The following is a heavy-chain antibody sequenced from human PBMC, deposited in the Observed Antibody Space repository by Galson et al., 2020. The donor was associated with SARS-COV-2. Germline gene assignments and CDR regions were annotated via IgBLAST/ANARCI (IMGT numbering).Heavy chain of an antibody. J-gene: IGHJ5*02. V-gene: IGHV1-8*01. CDR1: GYTFTSYD. CDR2: MNPKSGNT. Sequence: GASVKVSCKASGYTFTSYDINWVRQATGQGLEWMGWMNPKSGNTGYAQKFQGRVTMTRNTSISIAYMELSSLRFEDTAVYYCARELKEKKWFDPWGQGTLVTVSS. CDR3: ARELKEKKWFDP. D-gene: IGHD1-26*01.